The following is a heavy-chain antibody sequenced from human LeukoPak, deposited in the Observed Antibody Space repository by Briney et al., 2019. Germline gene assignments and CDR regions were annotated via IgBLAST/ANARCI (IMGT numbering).Heavy chain of an antibody. J-gene: IGHJ4*02. CDR1: GFTFSSYA. CDR2: ISGSGGST. Sequence: PGGSLRLSCAASGFTFSSYAMSWVRQAPGKGLEWVSAISGSGGSTYYADSVKGRFTISRDNSKNTLYLQMNSLRAEDTAVYYCVVRGWIVIGYHFDYWGQGTLVTVSS. D-gene: IGHD5-12*01. CDR3: VVRGWIVIGYHFDY. V-gene: IGHV3-23*01.